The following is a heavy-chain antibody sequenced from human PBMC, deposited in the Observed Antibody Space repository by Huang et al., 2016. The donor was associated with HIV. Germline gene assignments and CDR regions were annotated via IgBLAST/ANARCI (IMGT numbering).Heavy chain of an antibody. D-gene: IGHD5-18*01. CDR1: GFTLSAYS. CDR2: INNNGSKI. J-gene: IGHJ1*01. CDR3: ATSYGYFPH. V-gene: IGHV3-48*02. Sequence: EVQLVESGGGLVQPGGSLTLSCAASGFTLSAYSMNWVRQTQGKGLEWVSYINNNGSKICYAESVKGRFTISRENAKNSLYLQMNSLRDDDTAVFYCATSYGYFPHWGQGTLVTVSS.